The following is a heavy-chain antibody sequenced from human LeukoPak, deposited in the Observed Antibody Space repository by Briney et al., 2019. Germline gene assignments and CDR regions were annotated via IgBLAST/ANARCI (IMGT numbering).Heavy chain of an antibody. J-gene: IGHJ4*02. Sequence: GGSLRLSCEASGFTFSSYWMTWVRQAPGKGLEWVANINLDGSQKYFMDSVEGRFTISRDNAKNSLYLQMNSLRAEDTAMYYCVRDGGYFTFDFWGPGTQVTVSS. D-gene: IGHD3-16*01. V-gene: IGHV3-7*01. CDR3: VRDGGYFTFDF. CDR1: GFTFSSYW. CDR2: INLDGSQK.